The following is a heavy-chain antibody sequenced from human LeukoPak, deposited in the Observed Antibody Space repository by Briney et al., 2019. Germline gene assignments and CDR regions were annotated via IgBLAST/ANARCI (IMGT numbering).Heavy chain of an antibody. V-gene: IGHV4-4*02. D-gene: IGHD5-12*01. CDR3: ARSSGSDSVYSDY. Sequence: PSGTLSLTCAVSGGSISSSNWWSWVRQPPGKGLAWIGEIYHSGSTNYNPSLKSRVTISVDKSKNQFSLKLSSVTAADTAVYYCARSSGSDSVYSDYWGQGTLVTVSS. CDR1: GGSISSSNW. CDR2: IYHSGST. J-gene: IGHJ4*02.